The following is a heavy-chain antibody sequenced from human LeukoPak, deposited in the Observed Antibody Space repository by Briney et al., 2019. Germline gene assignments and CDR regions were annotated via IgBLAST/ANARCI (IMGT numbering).Heavy chain of an antibody. CDR1: GFTVSSNY. CDR2: IYSGGST. Sequence: GGSLRLSCAASGFTVSSNYMSWVRQAPGKGLEWVSVIYSGGSTYYADSVKGRFTISRDNSKNTLYLQMNSLRAEDTAVYYCARVEYSYGYIGYWGQGTLVTVSS. D-gene: IGHD5-18*01. CDR3: ARVEYSYGYIGY. J-gene: IGHJ4*02. V-gene: IGHV3-66*01.